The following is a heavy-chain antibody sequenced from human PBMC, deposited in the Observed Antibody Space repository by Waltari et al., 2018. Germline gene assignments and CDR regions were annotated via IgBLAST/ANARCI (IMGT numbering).Heavy chain of an antibody. J-gene: IGHJ6*02. D-gene: IGHD1-26*01. V-gene: IGHV1-69*08. Sequence: QVQLVQSGAEVKKPGSSVKVSCKASGGTFSSYAISWVRQAPGQGLEWMGRIIPSFGTANYAQKFQGRVTITADKSTSTAYMELSSLRSEDTAVYYCARVTGGSYGDYYYGMDVWGQGTTVTVSS. CDR1: GGTFSSYA. CDR3: ARVTGGSYGDYYYGMDV. CDR2: IIPSFGTA.